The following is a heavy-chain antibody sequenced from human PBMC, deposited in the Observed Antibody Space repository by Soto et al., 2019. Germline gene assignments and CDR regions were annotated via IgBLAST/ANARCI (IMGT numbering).Heavy chain of an antibody. CDR3: ARGPLDSYGEDYYYGMDV. CDR2: INPSGGST. D-gene: IGHD5-18*01. CDR1: GYTFTSYY. J-gene: IGHJ6*02. Sequence: SVKVSCKASGYTFTSYYMHWVRQAPGQGLEWMGIINPSGGSTSYAQKFQGRVTMTRDTSTSTVYMELSSLRSEDTAVYYCARGPLDSYGEDYYYGMDVWGQGTTVTVSS. V-gene: IGHV1-46*01.